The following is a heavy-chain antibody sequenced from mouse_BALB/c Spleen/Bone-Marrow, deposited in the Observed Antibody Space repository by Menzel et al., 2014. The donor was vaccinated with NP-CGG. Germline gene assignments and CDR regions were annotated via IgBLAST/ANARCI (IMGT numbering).Heavy chain of an antibody. J-gene: IGHJ4*01. CDR3: ARPGDYDAMDY. V-gene: IGHV4-1*02. CDR1: RFDFSRYW. CDR2: INPDSSTI. Sequence: SGGGLVQPGGSLKLSCAASRFDFSRYWMSWVRQAPGKGLEWIGEINPDSSTINYTPSLKDKFIISRDNAKNTLYLQMSKVRSEDTALYYCARPGDYDAMDYWGQGTSVTVSS.